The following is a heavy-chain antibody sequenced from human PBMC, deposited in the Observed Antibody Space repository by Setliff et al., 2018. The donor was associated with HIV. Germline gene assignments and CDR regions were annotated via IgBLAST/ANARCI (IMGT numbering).Heavy chain of an antibody. Sequence: ASVKVSCKASGYTFTSYGITWVRQATGQGLEWMGWLNPNSGNTGFTQKFQGRVTMTRNTSISTAYMELSSLRSEDTAVYYCARTQSLGGYYSRGHDYGMDVWGQGTTVTVSS. J-gene: IGHJ6*02. CDR1: GYTFTSYG. CDR2: LNPNSGNT. CDR3: ARTQSLGGYYSRGHDYGMDV. D-gene: IGHD3-22*01. V-gene: IGHV1-8*01.